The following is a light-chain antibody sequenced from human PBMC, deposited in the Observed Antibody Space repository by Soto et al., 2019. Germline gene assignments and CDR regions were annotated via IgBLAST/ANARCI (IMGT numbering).Light chain of an antibody. CDR3: QQYDNWPLT. CDR2: GAS. Sequence: EIVMTQSPATLSASPGERVILSCRASQSVRSNLAWYQQKPGQPPRLLIYGASTRATGFPARFSGSGSGTEFTLTISSLQSEDFAVFYCQQYDNWPLTFGGGTIV. J-gene: IGKJ4*01. CDR1: QSVRSN. V-gene: IGKV3-15*01.